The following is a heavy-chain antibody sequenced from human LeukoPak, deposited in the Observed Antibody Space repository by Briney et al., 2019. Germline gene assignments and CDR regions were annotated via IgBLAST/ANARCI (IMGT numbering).Heavy chain of an antibody. CDR3: ATGDSSSPLIDY. Sequence: ASVKVSCKASVYTFTSYYMHWVRQAPGQGLEWMGIINPSGGSTSYAQKFQGRVTMTRDMSTSTVYMELSSLRSEDTAVYYCATGDSSSPLIDYWGQGTLVTVSS. CDR2: INPSGGST. CDR1: VYTFTSYY. V-gene: IGHV1-46*01. J-gene: IGHJ4*02. D-gene: IGHD3-10*01.